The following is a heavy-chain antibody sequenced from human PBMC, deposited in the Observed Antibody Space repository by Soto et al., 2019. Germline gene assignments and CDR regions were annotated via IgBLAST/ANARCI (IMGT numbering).Heavy chain of an antibody. Sequence: EVQLVQSGAEVKKPGESLKISCKGSGYSFTSYHIVWVRQMPGKGLEWMGIIYPGDSVTRYSPSLQGQVTMSADKSTSTAYLQWSSLKASDTAMYYCARRSYCDGDCTRRPYDYYGMDVWGQGATVTVSS. V-gene: IGHV5-51*01. D-gene: IGHD2-21*02. CDR1: GYSFTSYH. CDR3: ARRSYCDGDCTRRPYDYYGMDV. CDR2: IYPGDSVT. J-gene: IGHJ6*02.